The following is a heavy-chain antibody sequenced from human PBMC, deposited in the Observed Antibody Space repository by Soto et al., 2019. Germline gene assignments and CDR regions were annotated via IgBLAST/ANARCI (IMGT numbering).Heavy chain of an antibody. V-gene: IGHV1-18*01. D-gene: IGHD1-1*01. J-gene: IGHJ4*01. CDR3: VRGDNWSDEGAVH. Sequence: GASVKVSCKASGYTFTSYGISWVRQAPGQGLEWMGWISAYNGNTNYAQKLQGRVTMTTDTPTSTAYMELRSLRAEDTAIYYCVRGDNWSDEGAVHWCHGTLVTVSS. CDR2: ISAYNGNT. CDR1: GYTFTSYG.